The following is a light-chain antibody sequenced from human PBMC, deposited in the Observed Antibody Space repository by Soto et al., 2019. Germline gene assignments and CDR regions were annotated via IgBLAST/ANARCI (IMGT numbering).Light chain of an antibody. CDR3: QQYNSYPYT. Sequence: DIQMTQYPSTLSASVGDRVTITCRASQSISSWLAWYQQKPGKDPKHLIYDASSLESGVPSRFSSIGSGKEFTITISSLQPDDFANYYCQQYNSYPYTFGQRTKLEIK. CDR2: DAS. V-gene: IGKV1-5*01. CDR1: QSISSW. J-gene: IGKJ2*01.